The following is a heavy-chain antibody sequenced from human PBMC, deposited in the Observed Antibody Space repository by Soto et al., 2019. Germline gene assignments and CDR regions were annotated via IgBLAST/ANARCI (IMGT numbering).Heavy chain of an antibody. V-gene: IGHV3-30*18. CDR3: AKDLAYCGGDCYYYYYGMDV. J-gene: IGHJ6*02. D-gene: IGHD2-21*02. CDR2: ISYDGSNK. Sequence: GGSLRLSCAAPGFTFSSYGMHWVRQAPGKGLEWVAVISYDGSNKYYADSVKGRFTISRDNSKNTLYLQMNSLRAEDTAVYYCAKDLAYCGGDCYYYYYGMDVWGQGTTVTVS. CDR1: GFTFSSYG.